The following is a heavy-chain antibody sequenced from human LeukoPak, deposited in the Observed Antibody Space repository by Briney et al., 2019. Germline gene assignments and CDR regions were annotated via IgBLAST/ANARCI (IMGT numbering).Heavy chain of an antibody. D-gene: IGHD2-2*01. CDR1: GFTFSSYA. Sequence: PGGSLRLSCAASGFTFSSYAVSWVRQAPGKGLEWVSAISGSGGSTYYADSVKGRFTISRDNSKNTLHLQMNSLRAEDTAVYYCAKRAIPSFRFDYWGQGTLVTVSS. V-gene: IGHV3-23*01. CDR2: ISGSGGST. J-gene: IGHJ4*02. CDR3: AKRAIPSFRFDY.